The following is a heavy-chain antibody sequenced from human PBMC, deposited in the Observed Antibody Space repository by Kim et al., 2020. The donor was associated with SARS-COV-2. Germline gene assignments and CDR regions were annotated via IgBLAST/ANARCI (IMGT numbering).Heavy chain of an antibody. CDR3: ARQEYSSSWYNYFDY. D-gene: IGHD6-13*01. J-gene: IGHJ4*02. V-gene: IGHV5-10-1*01. Sequence: PSFQGHVTISADKSISTAYLQWSSLKASDTAMYYCARQEYSSSWYNYFDYWGQGTLVTVSS.